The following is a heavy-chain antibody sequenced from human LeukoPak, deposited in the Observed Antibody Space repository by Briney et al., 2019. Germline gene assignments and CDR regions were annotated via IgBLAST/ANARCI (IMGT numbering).Heavy chain of an antibody. CDR2: INHSGST. D-gene: IGHD5-12*01. CDR3: ARADPWGSGSGYDYFDY. Sequence: SETLSLTCAVYGGYFSGYYWSWIRQPPGKGLEWIGEINHSGSTNYNPSLKSRVTISVDTSKNQFSLKLSSVTAADTAVYYCARADPWGSGSGYDYFDYWGQGTLVTVSS. CDR1: GGYFSGYY. J-gene: IGHJ4*02. V-gene: IGHV4-34*01.